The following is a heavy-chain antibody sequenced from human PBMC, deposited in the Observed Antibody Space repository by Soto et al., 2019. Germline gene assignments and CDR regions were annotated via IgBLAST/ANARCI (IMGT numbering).Heavy chain of an antibody. CDR1: GFTVSTKY. Sequence: GGSLRLSCAASGFTVSTKYMSWVRQAPGKGLEWVSVIYSGGSTFYADSVGGRFTISRDNSKNTVNLQMNSLRAEDTAVYYCARDPWAADYWGQGTPVTVSS. CDR2: IYSGGST. J-gene: IGHJ4*02. CDR3: ARDPWAADY. V-gene: IGHV3-66*01. D-gene: IGHD3-16*01.